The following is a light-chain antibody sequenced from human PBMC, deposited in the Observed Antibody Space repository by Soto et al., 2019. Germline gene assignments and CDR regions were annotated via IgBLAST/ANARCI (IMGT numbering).Light chain of an antibody. CDR3: QQYDNYSPT. V-gene: IGKV1-5*01. J-gene: IGKJ1*01. CDR1: QSIPTW. Sequence: DIQMTQSPSTLSASVGDQVTIACRASQSIPTWLAWYQQKPGKAPKVLIYDASSLGRGVPSRFSGSGSGTEFTLTISSLQPDEFATYYCQQYDNYSPTFGQGTKVDIK. CDR2: DAS.